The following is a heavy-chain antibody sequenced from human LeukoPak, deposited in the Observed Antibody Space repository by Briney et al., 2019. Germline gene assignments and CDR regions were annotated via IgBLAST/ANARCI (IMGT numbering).Heavy chain of an antibody. CDR3: ARGGLSIMGY. Sequence: GGSLRLSCAASGFTFRSYAMHWVRQAPGKGLEWVAVISYDGDDGSNIYYADSVKGRFTISRDNARNSLYLQMNSLRAEDTAVYFCARGGLSIMGYWGQGTLVTVSS. V-gene: IGHV3-30-3*01. CDR2: ISYDGDDGSNI. D-gene: IGHD2/OR15-2a*01. CDR1: GFTFRSYA. J-gene: IGHJ4*02.